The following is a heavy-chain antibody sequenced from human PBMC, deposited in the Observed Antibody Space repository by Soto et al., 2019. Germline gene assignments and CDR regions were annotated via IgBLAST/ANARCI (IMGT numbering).Heavy chain of an antibody. CDR3: ARRGPGTYFDY. V-gene: IGHV3-23*01. CDR2: ISGSGDST. D-gene: IGHD6-13*01. Sequence: PGGSLRLSFAASGFTFSSYAMNWVRQAPGKGLEWVSVISGSGDSTYYADSVKGRFTISRDNSKNTLYLQMNSLRAEDTAVYYCARRGPGTYFDYWGQGTLVTVSS. CDR1: GFTFSSYA. J-gene: IGHJ4*02.